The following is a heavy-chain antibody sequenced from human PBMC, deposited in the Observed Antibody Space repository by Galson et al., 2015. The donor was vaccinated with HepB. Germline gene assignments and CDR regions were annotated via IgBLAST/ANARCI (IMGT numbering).Heavy chain of an antibody. Sequence: SVKVSCKASGYTFTSYYMHWVRQAPGQGLEWMGIINSSGGSTSYAHKFQGRVTMTRDTSTSTVYMELSSLRSEDTAVYYCARSTYDSEQRDWGQGTLVTVPS. V-gene: IGHV1-46*01. CDR1: GYTFTSYY. D-gene: IGHD3-3*01. CDR2: INSSGGST. J-gene: IGHJ4*02. CDR3: ARSTYDSEQRD.